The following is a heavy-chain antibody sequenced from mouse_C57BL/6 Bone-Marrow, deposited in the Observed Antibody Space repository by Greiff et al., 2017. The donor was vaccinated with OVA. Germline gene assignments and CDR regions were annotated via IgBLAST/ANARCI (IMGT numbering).Heavy chain of an antibody. V-gene: IGHV1-52*01. CDR3: ARRKIYYYGSRFLYAMDY. CDR1: GYTFTSYW. J-gene: IGHJ4*01. CDR2: IDPSDSET. Sequence: QVQLQQPGAELVRPGSSVKLSCKASGYTFTSYWMHWVKQRPIQGLEWIGNIDPSDSETHYNQKFKDKATLTVDKSSSTAYMQLSSLTSEDSAVYYCARRKIYYYGSRFLYAMDYWGQGTSVTVSS. D-gene: IGHD1-1*01.